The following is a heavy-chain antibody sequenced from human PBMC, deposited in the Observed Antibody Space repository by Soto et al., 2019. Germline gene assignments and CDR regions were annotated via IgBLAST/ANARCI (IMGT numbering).Heavy chain of an antibody. Sequence: SETLSLTCTVSGGSISSFYWNWIRQPPGKGLEWIGYIYYSGSTNYNPSLKSRVTISVDTSKNQFSLKLSSVTAADTAVYYCARELMTGIDYWGQGTLVTVSS. D-gene: IGHD2-8*01. V-gene: IGHV4-59*12. J-gene: IGHJ4*02. CDR1: GGSISSFY. CDR2: IYYSGST. CDR3: ARELMTGIDY.